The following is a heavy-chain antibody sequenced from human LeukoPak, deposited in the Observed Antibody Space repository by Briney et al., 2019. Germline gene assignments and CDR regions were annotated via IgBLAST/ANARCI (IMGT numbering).Heavy chain of an antibody. D-gene: IGHD3-22*01. Sequence: SETLSLTCTVSGDSIRSSTYYWGWIRQPPGKGLEWIGSLYHSGSSYYNPSLKSRVTISVDTSKNQFSLKLSSVTAADTAVYYCARHQTDYYDSSGFFRPWGQGTLVTVSS. CDR3: ARHQTDYYDSSGFFRP. J-gene: IGHJ5*02. V-gene: IGHV4-39*07. CDR2: LYHSGSS. CDR1: GDSIRSSTYY.